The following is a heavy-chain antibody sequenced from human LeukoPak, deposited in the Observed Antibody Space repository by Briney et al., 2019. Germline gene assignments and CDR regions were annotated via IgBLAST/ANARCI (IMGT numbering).Heavy chain of an antibody. D-gene: IGHD3-22*01. J-gene: IGHJ4*02. CDR1: GGSVSSGSYY. V-gene: IGHV4-61*01. CDR3: AKGYYDSSGYFHFDY. CDR2: IYYTGST. Sequence: KASETLSLTCTVSGGSVSSGSYYWSWIRQPPGKGLEWIAYIYYTGSTNYNPSLKSRVTMSVDTSKNQFSLKMSSVTAADTAAYYCAKGYYDSSGYFHFDYWGQGTLVTVSS.